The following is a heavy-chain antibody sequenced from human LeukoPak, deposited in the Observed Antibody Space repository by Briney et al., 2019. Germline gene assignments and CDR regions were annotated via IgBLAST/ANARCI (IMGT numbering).Heavy chain of an antibody. CDR3: AKDSGDDYGVEYYFDY. CDR1: GFTFSTYG. V-gene: IGHV3-30*18. Sequence: GRSLRLSCAASGFTFSTYGMHWVRQAPGKGLEWVTVISYDGSNKYYADSVKGRFTISRDNFKNTLYLQMNSLRAEDTAVYYCAKDSGDDYGVEYYFDYWGQGTLVTVSS. CDR2: ISYDGSNK. J-gene: IGHJ4*02. D-gene: IGHD4-17*01.